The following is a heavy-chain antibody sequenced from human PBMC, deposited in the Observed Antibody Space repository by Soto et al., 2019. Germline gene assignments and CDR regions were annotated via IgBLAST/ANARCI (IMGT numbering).Heavy chain of an antibody. D-gene: IGHD1-1*01. V-gene: IGHV3-74*01. J-gene: IGHJ4*02. CDR3: ARAVAVQLERKMRYYFDY. Sequence: EVQLVESGGGLVQPGGSLRLSCAASGFTFSSYWMHWVRQAPGKGLVWVSRINSDGSSTSYADSVKGRFTISRDNAKNTLYLQMNSLRAEDTAVYYCARAVAVQLERKMRYYFDYGGQGTLVTVSS. CDR2: INSDGSST. CDR1: GFTFSSYW.